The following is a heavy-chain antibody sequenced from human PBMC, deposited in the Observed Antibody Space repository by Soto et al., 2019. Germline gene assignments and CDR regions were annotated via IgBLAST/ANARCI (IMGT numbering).Heavy chain of an antibody. CDR3: AREPQYCRDGSCSITGDAYDI. CDR1: GFIVSDTY. J-gene: IGHJ3*02. CDR2: ISNRGDT. D-gene: IGHD2-15*01. Sequence: EVQLVESGGGLVQPGGSLRLSCTASGFIVSDTYVNWVRQAPGKGLEWVSVISNRGDTHYADSVGGRFSLYRDVSDNTLHLEMNNLRVEDTALYYCAREPQYCRDGSCSITGDAYDIWGQVTMVTDSS. V-gene: IGHV3-66*01.